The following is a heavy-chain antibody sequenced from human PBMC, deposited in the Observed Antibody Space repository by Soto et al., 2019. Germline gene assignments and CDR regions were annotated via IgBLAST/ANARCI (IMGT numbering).Heavy chain of an antibody. V-gene: IGHV4-4*02. CDR2: VFDSGSA. J-gene: IGHJ4*02. Sequence: QLQLQESGPGLVKPSGTLSLTCGVSGGSLSTPVWWSWVRLPPGKGLEWIGEVFDSGSANYNPSLQSRVTISLDKSPSPFALRLSSVTGADSAVYYCARKAWAGIDYWGLGALVTVSS. CDR3: ARKAWAGIDY. CDR1: GGSLSTPVW. D-gene: IGHD7-27*01.